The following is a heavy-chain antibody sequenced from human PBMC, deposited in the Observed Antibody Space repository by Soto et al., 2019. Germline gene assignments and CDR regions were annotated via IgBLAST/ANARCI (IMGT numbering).Heavy chain of an antibody. D-gene: IGHD2-15*01. V-gene: IGHV3-30*03. CDR3: ARDGAPRYCGRSSCNPAGAY. CDR2: ISYDGSHK. J-gene: IGHJ4*02. Sequence: QVQLVASGGGVVQPGRSLRLSCAGSGFTFSNYGLHWVRPAPGKGLEWEAVISYDGSHKYYADSVKGRFTISRDNSNNMLYLQMESLRAEDTAVYYCARDGAPRYCGRSSCNPAGAYLGQGTLVTVS. CDR1: GFTFSNYG.